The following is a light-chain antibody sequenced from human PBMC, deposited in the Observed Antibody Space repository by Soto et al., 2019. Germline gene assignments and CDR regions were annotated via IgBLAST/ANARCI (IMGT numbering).Light chain of an antibody. V-gene: IGLV2-14*01. CDR2: EVT. Sequence: QSALTQPASVSGSPGQSIAISCTGTRSDVGAYNYVSWYQQHPGKAPKLMISEVTNRPSGVSDRFSGSKSGNTASLTISGLQAEDEADYYCSSFTNRCTFVFENGTKVAV. J-gene: IGLJ1*01. CDR1: RSDVGAYNY. CDR3: SSFTNRCTFV.